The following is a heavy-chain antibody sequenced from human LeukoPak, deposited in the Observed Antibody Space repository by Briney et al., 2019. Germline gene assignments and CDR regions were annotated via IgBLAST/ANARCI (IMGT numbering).Heavy chain of an antibody. V-gene: IGHV1-24*01. J-gene: IGHJ4*02. CDR1: GYTLTELS. CDR2: FDPEDGET. Sequence: GASVKVSCKVSGYTLTELSMHWVRQAPRKGLEWMGGFDPEDGETIYAQKFQGRVTMTEDTSTDTAYMELSSLRSEDTAVYYCATSRGYSYGYYLDYWGQGTLVTVSS. D-gene: IGHD5-18*01. CDR3: ATSRGYSYGYYLDY.